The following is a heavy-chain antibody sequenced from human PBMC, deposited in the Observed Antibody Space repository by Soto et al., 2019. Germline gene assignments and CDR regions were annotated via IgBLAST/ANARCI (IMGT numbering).Heavy chain of an antibody. V-gene: IGHV3-23*01. CDR3: AKVVYYYDSSGYYYFDY. CDR1: GFTFSSYA. Sequence: GGSLRLSXAASGFTFSSYAVSWVRQAPGKGPEWISSISGSGSTIYYADSVKGRFTISRDNSKNTLYLQMSSLRAEDTAVYYCAKVVYYYDSSGYYYFDYWGQGTLVTVSS. J-gene: IGHJ4*02. CDR2: ISGSGSTI. D-gene: IGHD3-22*01.